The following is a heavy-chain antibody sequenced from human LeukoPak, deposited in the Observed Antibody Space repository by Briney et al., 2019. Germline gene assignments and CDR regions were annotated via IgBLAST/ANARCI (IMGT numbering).Heavy chain of an antibody. V-gene: IGHV4-59*01. Sequence: SETLSLTCTVSGASITTYYWSWIRRPPGKGLEWIGYVYYAGSTTNYNPSLKSRVTISVDTSMNQFSLKLSSVTAADTAVYYCAKEQWPDGKGVGVLDYWGQGALVTVSS. CDR3: AKEQWPDGKGVGVLDY. CDR1: GASITTYY. D-gene: IGHD3-3*01. J-gene: IGHJ4*02. CDR2: VYYAGSTT.